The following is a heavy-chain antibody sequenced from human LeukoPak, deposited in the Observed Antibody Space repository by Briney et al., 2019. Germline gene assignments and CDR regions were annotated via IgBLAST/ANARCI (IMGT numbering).Heavy chain of an antibody. Sequence: GGSLRLSCAASGFTFSSYSMNWVRQAPGKGLEWVSYISSSSSTIYYADSVKGRFTISRDNAKNSLYLQMNSLRAEDTAVYYCALYSSSSGDYFDYWGQGTLVTVSS. CDR3: ALYSSSSGDYFDY. D-gene: IGHD6-6*01. J-gene: IGHJ4*02. CDR1: GFTFSSYS. V-gene: IGHV3-48*04. CDR2: ISSSSSTI.